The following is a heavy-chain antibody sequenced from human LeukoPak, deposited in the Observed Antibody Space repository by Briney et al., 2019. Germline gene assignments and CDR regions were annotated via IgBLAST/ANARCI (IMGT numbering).Heavy chain of an antibody. D-gene: IGHD3-16*02. Sequence: ASVRVSCKASGYTFTGYYMHWVRQAPGQGLEWMGWINPNSGGTNYAQKFQGRVTMTRDTSISTAYMELSRLRSDDTAVYYCARDGPYDYVWGSYRYYFDYWGQGTLVTVSS. CDR1: GYTFTGYY. CDR2: INPNSGGT. J-gene: IGHJ4*02. V-gene: IGHV1-2*02. CDR3: ARDGPYDYVWGSYRYYFDY.